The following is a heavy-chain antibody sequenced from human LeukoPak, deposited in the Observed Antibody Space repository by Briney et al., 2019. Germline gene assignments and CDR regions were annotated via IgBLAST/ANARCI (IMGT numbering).Heavy chain of an antibody. Sequence: SETLSLTCTVSGGSISSSSYYWGWIRQPPGKGLEWIGSIYYSGSTYYNPSLKSRVTISVDTSKNQFSLKPSSVTAADTAVYYCARDTENDSSGYYVYWGQGTLVTVSS. CDR1: GGSISSSSYY. V-gene: IGHV4-39*07. CDR3: ARDTENDSSGYYVY. CDR2: IYYSGST. J-gene: IGHJ4*02. D-gene: IGHD3-22*01.